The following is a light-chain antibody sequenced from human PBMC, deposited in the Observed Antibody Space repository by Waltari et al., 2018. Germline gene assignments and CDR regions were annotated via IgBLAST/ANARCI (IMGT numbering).Light chain of an antibody. CDR3: LQRSTWPCT. CDR1: QTVGFS. J-gene: IGKJ1*01. Sequence: EVVLTQSPGTLSLSPGEDATLSCRASQTVGFSLAWYQHKPGQPPRLLIYSTSTRATGIPASFSAVGSGTDFSLTIRSLEPEDFAVYFCLQRSTWPCTFGQGTKVEI. CDR2: STS. V-gene: IGKV3-11*01.